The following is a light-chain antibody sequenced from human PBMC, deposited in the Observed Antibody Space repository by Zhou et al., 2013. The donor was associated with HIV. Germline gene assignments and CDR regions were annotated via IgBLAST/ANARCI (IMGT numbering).Light chain of an antibody. Sequence: EIVLTQSPGTLSLSPGERATLSCRASQSVSSSYFPWYQQKPGQAPRLLIYGASSRATGIPDRFSGSGSGTDITLTISRLEPEDFAVYYCEQYDSSPQTFGRGTKVEIK. CDR1: QSVSSSY. CDR2: GAS. CDR3: EQYDSSPQT. V-gene: IGKV3-20*01. J-gene: IGKJ4*01.